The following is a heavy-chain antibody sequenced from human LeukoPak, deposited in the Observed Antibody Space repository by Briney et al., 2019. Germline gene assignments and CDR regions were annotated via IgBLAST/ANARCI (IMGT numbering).Heavy chain of an antibody. CDR1: GFTFSSYA. J-gene: IGHJ4*02. CDR3: VEDKGLVGATRTRAYYFDY. Sequence: GGSLRLSCSASGFTFSSYAMHWVRQAPGKGLEYVSAISSNGGSTYYADSVKGRFTISKDNSKNTLYLQMSSLRAEDTAVYYCVEDKGLVGATRTRAYYFDYWGQGTLVTVSS. CDR2: ISSNGGST. V-gene: IGHV3-64D*09. D-gene: IGHD1-26*01.